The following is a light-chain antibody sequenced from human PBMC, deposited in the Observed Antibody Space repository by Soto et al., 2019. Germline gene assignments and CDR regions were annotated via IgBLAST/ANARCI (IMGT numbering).Light chain of an antibody. Sequence: DIQMTQSPSTLSASVGDRVTITCRASQSISSWLAWYQQKPGKAPKLLIYKASSLESGVPSRFSGSGSGTEVTLTISSLQPDDFATYYCQHPRTFGQGTKVEIK. J-gene: IGKJ1*01. CDR2: KAS. V-gene: IGKV1-5*03. CDR3: QHPRT. CDR1: QSISSW.